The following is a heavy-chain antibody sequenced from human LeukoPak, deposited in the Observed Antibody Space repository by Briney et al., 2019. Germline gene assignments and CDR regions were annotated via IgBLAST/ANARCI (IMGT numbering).Heavy chain of an antibody. CDR1: GLTFSSHA. CDR2: ITGSGGNT. J-gene: IGHJ4*02. CDR3: ARDVAAPGLYFDS. D-gene: IGHD6-13*01. Sequence: GGSLRLSCAVSGLTFSSHAMTWVRQAPGKGLEWVSGITGSGGNTYYAESVKGRFTISRDNAKNSLYLQMNSVRAEDTAVYYCARDVAAPGLYFDSWGQGTLVTVSS. V-gene: IGHV3-23*01.